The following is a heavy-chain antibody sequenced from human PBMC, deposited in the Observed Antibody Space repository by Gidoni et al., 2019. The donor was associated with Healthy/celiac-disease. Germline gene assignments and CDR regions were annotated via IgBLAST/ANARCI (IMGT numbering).Heavy chain of an antibody. J-gene: IGHJ3*02. CDR3: AREWAGGAVIDAFDI. Sequence: EVQLVESGGGLIQPGGSLRLSCAASGFTVSSNYMSWVRQAPGKGLEWVSVIYSGGSTYYADSVKGRFTISRDNSKNTLYLQMNSLRAEDTAVYYCAREWAGGAVIDAFDIWGQGTMVTVSS. CDR2: IYSGGST. CDR1: GFTVSSNY. V-gene: IGHV3-53*01. D-gene: IGHD1-26*01.